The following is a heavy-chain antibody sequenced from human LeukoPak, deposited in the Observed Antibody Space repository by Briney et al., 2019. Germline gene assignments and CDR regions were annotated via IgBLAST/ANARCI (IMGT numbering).Heavy chain of an antibody. V-gene: IGHV3-53*01. J-gene: IGHJ1*01. Sequence: GGSLRLSCAASGFTVNSNYMSWVRQAPGKGLEWVSVIYSGGSTYYADSVKGRFTISRDNSKNTLYLQMNSLRAEDTAVYYCASMYFSQYLQHWGQGTLVTASS. CDR2: IYSGGST. D-gene: IGHD2-8*01. CDR1: GFTVNSNY. CDR3: ASMYFSQYLQH.